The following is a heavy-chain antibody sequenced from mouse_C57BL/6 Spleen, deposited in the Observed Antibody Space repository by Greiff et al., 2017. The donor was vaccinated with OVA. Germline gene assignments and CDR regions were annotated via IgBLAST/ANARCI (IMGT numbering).Heavy chain of an antibody. CDR1: GYTFTSYG. V-gene: IGHV1-58*01. J-gene: IGHJ3*01. D-gene: IGHD3-2*02. CDR3: ARARDSAGYWFAY. Sequence: EVQLQQSGAELVRPGSSVKMSCKTSGYTFTSYGINWVKQRPGQGLEWIGYIYIGNGYTEYNEKFKGNATLTSDTSSSTDYMQISSLTAEDSAIYCCARARDSAGYWFAYWGQGTLVTVSA. CDR2: IYIGNGYT.